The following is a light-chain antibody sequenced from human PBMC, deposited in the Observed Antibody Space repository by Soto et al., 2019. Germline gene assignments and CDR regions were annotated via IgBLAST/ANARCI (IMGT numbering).Light chain of an antibody. Sequence: EIVLTQSPATLSLSPGERATLSCRASQSVGSYLAWYQQKPGQAPRLLIYDASNRATGIPARFSGSGSGTDFTLTISSLGPEDFAVYYCQQRSSWSYTFGQGTKLEIK. J-gene: IGKJ2*01. CDR3: QQRSSWSYT. CDR2: DAS. V-gene: IGKV3-11*01. CDR1: QSVGSY.